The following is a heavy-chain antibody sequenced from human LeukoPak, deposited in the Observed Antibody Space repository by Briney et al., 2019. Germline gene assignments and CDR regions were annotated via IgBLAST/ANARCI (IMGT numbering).Heavy chain of an antibody. J-gene: IGHJ3*02. V-gene: IGHV4-38-2*02. CDR1: GYSISSGYY. Sequence: SETLSLTCTVSGYSISSGYYWGWIRQPPGKGLEWIGSIYHSGSTYYNPSLKNRVTISVDTSKNQFSLKLSSVTAADTAVYYCARDLATDYYDSSGYNAFDIWGQGTMVTVSS. D-gene: IGHD3-22*01. CDR3: ARDLATDYYDSSGYNAFDI. CDR2: IYHSGST.